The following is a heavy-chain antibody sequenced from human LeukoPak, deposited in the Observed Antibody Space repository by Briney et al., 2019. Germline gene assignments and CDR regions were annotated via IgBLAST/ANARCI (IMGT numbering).Heavy chain of an antibody. D-gene: IGHD3-10*01. V-gene: IGHV1-69*04. CDR1: GANLTTYG. CDR2: IIPIIAIA. J-gene: IGHJ4*02. CDR3: ARNFYGSGSYQHEPRKFDY. Sequence: ASVKVSCKASGANLTTYGINWVRQAPGQGLEWMGRIIPIIAIAHYAQKFLGRITITADTSTSTAFLDLSSLTSEDTAVCYCARNFYGSGSYQHEPRKFDYWGQGTVVTVSS.